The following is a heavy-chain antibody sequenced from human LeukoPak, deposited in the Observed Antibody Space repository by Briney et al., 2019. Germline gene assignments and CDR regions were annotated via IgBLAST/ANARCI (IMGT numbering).Heavy chain of an antibody. CDR3: AKTPLIYFDY. CDR2: ITGSGGGT. D-gene: IGHD3-16*01. CDR1: RFTFSYYA. Sequence: GGSLRLSCAASRFTFSYYAMTWVRLAPEKGLEWVSSITGSGGGTSYADSVKGRFTTSRDNSKNTLYLQMNSLRAEDTAVYYCAKTPLIYFDYWGQGTLVTVSS. V-gene: IGHV3-23*01. J-gene: IGHJ4*02.